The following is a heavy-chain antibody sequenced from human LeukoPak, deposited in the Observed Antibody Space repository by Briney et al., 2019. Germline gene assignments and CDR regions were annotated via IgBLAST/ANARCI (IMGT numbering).Heavy chain of an antibody. V-gene: IGHV3-64*01. J-gene: IGHJ2*01. CDR2: ISYNGGST. Sequence: GGSLRLSCAASGFTFSSYAMHWVRQAPGKGLEYVSAISYNGGSTYYANSVKGRFTISRDNSKNTLYLQMNSLRAEDTAVYYCAREGPLNDYGDSWYFDLWGRGTLVTVSS. CDR3: AREGPLNDYGDSWYFDL. D-gene: IGHD4-17*01. CDR1: GFTFSSYA.